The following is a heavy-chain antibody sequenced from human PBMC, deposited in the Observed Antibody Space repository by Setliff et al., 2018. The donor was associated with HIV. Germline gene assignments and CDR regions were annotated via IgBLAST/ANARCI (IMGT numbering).Heavy chain of an antibody. D-gene: IGHD5-12*01. CDR1: GGSISNSRYY. V-gene: IGHV4-4*02. CDR3: ASSSSDYDSGYYYGMDV. CDR2: IYHSGST. Sequence: ETLSLTCTVSGGSISNSRYYWSWVRQPPGKGLEWIGEIYHSGSTNYNPSLKSRVTISVDKSKNQFSLKLSSVTAADTAVYYCASSSSDYDSGYYYGMDVWGQGTTVTVSS. J-gene: IGHJ6*02.